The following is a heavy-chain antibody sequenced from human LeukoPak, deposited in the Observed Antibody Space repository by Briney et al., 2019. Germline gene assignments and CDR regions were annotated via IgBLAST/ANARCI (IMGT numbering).Heavy chain of an antibody. CDR1: GYSFTSYW. D-gene: IGHD2-2*03. J-gene: IGHJ4*02. Sequence: GESLKISCKGSGYSFTSYWIGWVRQMPGKGLEWMGIIYPGDSDTRYSPSFQGQVTISADKSISTAYLQWSSLKASDTAMYYCARQRTLGIVVVPAAISPYYFDYWGQGTLVTVSS. CDR3: ARQRTLGIVVVPAAISPYYFDY. V-gene: IGHV5-51*01. CDR2: IYPGDSDT.